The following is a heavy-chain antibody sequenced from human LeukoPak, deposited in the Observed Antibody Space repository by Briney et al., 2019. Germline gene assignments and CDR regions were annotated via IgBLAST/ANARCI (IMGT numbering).Heavy chain of an antibody. CDR2: IGTAGDP. CDR3: ARGGVYCSGGSCYEAFDI. CDR1: GFTFSSYD. V-gene: IGHV3-13*05. D-gene: IGHD2-15*01. J-gene: IGHJ3*02. Sequence: GGSLRLSCAASGFTFSSYDMHWVRQAPGKGLEWVSDIGTAGDPYYPVSVKGRFTISRENAKNSLYLQMNSLRAGDTAVYYCARGGVYCSGGSCYEAFDIWGQGTMVTVSS.